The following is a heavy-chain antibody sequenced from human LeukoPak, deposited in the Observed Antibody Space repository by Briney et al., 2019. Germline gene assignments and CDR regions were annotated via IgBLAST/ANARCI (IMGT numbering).Heavy chain of an antibody. D-gene: IGHD6-6*01. V-gene: IGHV3-7*01. CDR2: IKQDESEK. CDR3: ARSSSSDY. CDR1: GFTFSIYW. J-gene: IGHJ4*02. Sequence: GGSLRLFCAASGFTFSIYWMSWLREAPGKGLEWVANIKQDESEKYYVDSVRRRFTISRDNAKNSLYLQMNSLRAEDTAVYYCARSSSSDYWGQGTLVTVSS.